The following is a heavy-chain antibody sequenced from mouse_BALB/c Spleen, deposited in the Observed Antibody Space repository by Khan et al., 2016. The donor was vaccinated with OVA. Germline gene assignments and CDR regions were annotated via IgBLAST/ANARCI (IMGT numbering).Heavy chain of an antibody. V-gene: IGHV3-2*02. J-gene: IGHJ2*01. CDR1: GYSITSDYA. D-gene: IGHD1-1*01. CDR2: ISYSGNT. Sequence: EVQLVESGPGLVKPSQSLSLTCTVTGYSITSDYAWNWIRQFPGNKLEWMGYISYSGNTKYNPSLKNRISITRDTSKNQFFLQLNSVTTEDTATYYCARIYGGDFDYWGQGTTLTVSS. CDR3: ARIYGGDFDY.